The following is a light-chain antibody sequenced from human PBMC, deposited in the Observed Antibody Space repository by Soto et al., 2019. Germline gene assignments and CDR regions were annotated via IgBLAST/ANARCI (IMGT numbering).Light chain of an antibody. J-gene: IGKJ4*01. CDR3: QQYNRWPLT. Sequence: EIVMTQSPATLSVSPGERVSLSCRASQSIYEKLAWYQQKPGQTPRLLIYDASTRATGISGSFSGSGSGTEFTLTIRSLQSEDFEVYYCQQYNRWPLTFGGGTKVDIK. CDR1: QSIYEK. CDR2: DAS. V-gene: IGKV3-15*01.